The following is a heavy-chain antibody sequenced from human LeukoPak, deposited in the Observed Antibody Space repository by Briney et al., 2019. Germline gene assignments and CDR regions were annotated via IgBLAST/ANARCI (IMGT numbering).Heavy chain of an antibody. CDR1: GGTFSSYA. J-gene: IGHJ6*04. D-gene: IGHD3-10*01. V-gene: IGHV1-69*06. CDR2: IIPIFGTA. Sequence: SVKVSCKASGGTFSSYAISWVRQAPGQGLEWMGGIIPIFGTANYAQKFQGRVTITADKSTSTAYMELSSLRSEDTAVYYCVSTYGSGSYYNWGYYYGMDVWGKGTTVTVSS. CDR3: VSTYGSGSYYNWGYYYGMDV.